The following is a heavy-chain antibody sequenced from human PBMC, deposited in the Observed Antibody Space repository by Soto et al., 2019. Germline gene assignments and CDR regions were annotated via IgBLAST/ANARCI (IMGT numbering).Heavy chain of an antibody. V-gene: IGHV4-59*01. Sequence: SETLSLTCTVSGGSISSYYWSWIRQPPGKGLEWIGYIYYSGSTNYNPSLKSRVTISVDTSKNQFSLKLSSVTAADTAVYYCARDRGVYCSSTSCFQFDPWGQGTLVTVSS. CDR3: ARDRGVYCSSTSCFQFDP. CDR1: GGSISSYY. D-gene: IGHD2-2*01. CDR2: IYYSGST. J-gene: IGHJ5*02.